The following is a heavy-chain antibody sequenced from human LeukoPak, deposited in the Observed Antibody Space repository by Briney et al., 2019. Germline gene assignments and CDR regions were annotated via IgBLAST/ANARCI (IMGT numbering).Heavy chain of an antibody. CDR1: GFTFSIYW. CDR2: ISVSGNT. J-gene: IGHJ4*02. D-gene: IGHD2-15*01. V-gene: IGHV3-23*01. Sequence: GGSLRLSCAPSGFTFSIYWVSGVRQAPGKGLEWVSSISVSGNTYQADSVKGRFTISRDSSKNTLYLQMNSLRAGDAAVYYCAKAPVTTCSGAYCYPFDDWSQQTLVIVAS. CDR3: AKAPVTTCSGAYCYPFDD.